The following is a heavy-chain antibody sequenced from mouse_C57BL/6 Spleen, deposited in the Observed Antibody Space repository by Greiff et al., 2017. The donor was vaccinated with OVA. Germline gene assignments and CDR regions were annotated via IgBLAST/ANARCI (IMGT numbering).Heavy chain of an antibody. CDR2: INYDGSST. Sequence: EVKLMESEGGLVQPGSSMTLSCTASGFTFSDYYMAWVRQVPEKGLEWVANINYDGSSTYYLDSLKSRFIISRDNAKNILYLQMSSLKSEDTATYYCARDQKGIYYDYDGYFDVWGTGTTVTVSS. D-gene: IGHD2-4*01. V-gene: IGHV5-16*01. CDR3: ARDQKGIYYDYDGYFDV. J-gene: IGHJ1*03. CDR1: GFTFSDYY.